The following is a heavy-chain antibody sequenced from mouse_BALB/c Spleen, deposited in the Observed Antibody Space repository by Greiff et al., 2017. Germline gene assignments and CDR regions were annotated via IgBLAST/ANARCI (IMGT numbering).Heavy chain of an antibody. D-gene: IGHD1-1*01. Sequence: EVKLQESGPGLVKPSQSLSLTCSVTGYSITSGYYWNWIRQFPGNKLEWMGYISYDGSNNYNPSLKNRISITRDTSKNQFFLKLNSVTTEDTATYYCAGYYGSRAWFAYWGQGTLVTVSA. V-gene: IGHV3-6*02. CDR1: GYSITSGYY. J-gene: IGHJ3*01. CDR2: ISYDGSN. CDR3: AGYYGSRAWFAY.